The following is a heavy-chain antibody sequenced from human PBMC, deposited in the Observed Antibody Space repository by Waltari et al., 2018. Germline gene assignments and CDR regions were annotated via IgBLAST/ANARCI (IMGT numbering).Heavy chain of an antibody. CDR1: VYTFTRYD. Sequence: QVQLVQSGAEVKKPGAAEKVYCKASVYTFTRYDINWMRQATGQRLEWMGWMNPNSGNTGYTQKFQGRVTITRNTSISTAYMELSSLRSEDTAVYYCARETSGVYMDVWGKGTTVTVSS. CDR3: ARETSGVYMDV. CDR2: MNPNSGNT. D-gene: IGHD2-8*01. V-gene: IGHV1-8*03. J-gene: IGHJ6*03.